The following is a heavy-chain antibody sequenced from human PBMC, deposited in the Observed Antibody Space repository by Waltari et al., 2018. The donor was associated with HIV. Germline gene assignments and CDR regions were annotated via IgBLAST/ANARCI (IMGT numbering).Heavy chain of an antibody. CDR1: GGSISSSSYY. J-gene: IGHJ4*02. D-gene: IGHD3-3*01. V-gene: IGHV4-39*07. CDR3: ARGGYNYDFWSGYSSHFDY. CDR2: IYYSGST. Sequence: QLQLQESGPGLVKPSETLSLTCTVSGGSISSSSYYLDWIRQPPGKGLECIGSIYYSGSTYYNPSLKSRVTISVDTSKNQFSLKLSSVTAADTAVYYCARGGYNYDFWSGYSSHFDYWGQGTLVTVSS.